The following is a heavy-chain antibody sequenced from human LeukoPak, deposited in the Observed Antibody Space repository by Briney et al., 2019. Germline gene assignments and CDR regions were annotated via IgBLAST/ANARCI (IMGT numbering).Heavy chain of an antibody. CDR2: ISAYSGDT. CDR3: ARGADCTSTSCKFDY. CDR1: GYNFNIYG. Sequence: GASVKVSCKASGYNFNIYGVSWVRQAPGQGLEWMGWISAYSGDTHYAQKFQGRVTMTTDISTSTAYMELRSLRSDDTAVYYCARGADCTSTSCKFDYWGQGTLVTVSS. J-gene: IGHJ4*02. D-gene: IGHD2-2*01. V-gene: IGHV1-18*01.